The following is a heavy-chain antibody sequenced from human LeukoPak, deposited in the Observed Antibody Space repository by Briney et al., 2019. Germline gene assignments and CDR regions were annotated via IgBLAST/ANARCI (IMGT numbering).Heavy chain of an antibody. V-gene: IGHV3-53*01. CDR2: IYSGGST. J-gene: IGHJ4*02. CDR1: WFTVSSNY. CDR3: AISGYSYGSFDY. D-gene: IGHD5-18*01. Sequence: GGSLRLSSAASWFTVSSNYMSWVRQAPGKGLEWVSVIYSGGSTYYADSVKGRFTISRDNSKNTLYLQMNSLRAEDTAVYYCAISGYSYGSFDYWGQGTLVTVSS.